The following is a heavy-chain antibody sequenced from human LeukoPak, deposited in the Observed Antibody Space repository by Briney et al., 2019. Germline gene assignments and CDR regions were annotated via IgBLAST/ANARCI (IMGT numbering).Heavy chain of an antibody. J-gene: IGHJ5*02. CDR2: IYTSGST. V-gene: IGHV4-4*07. CDR1: GGSISSYY. D-gene: IGHD2-2*01. CDR3: ARGVVRRGPDNWFDP. Sequence: SETLSLTCTVSGGSISSYYWSWLRQPAGKGLEWIGRIYTSGSTNYNPSLTSRVTMSVDTSKNQFSLKLSSVTAADTAVYYCARGVVRRGPDNWFDPWGQGTLVTVSS.